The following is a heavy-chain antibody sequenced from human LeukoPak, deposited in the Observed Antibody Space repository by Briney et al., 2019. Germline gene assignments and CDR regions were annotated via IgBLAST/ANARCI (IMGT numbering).Heavy chain of an antibody. CDR3: AKDSQSVAFFLDDAFDS. D-gene: IGHD2/OR15-2a*01. J-gene: IGHJ3*01. CDR2: ISATGSTT. CDR1: GLTFSTYP. V-gene: IGHV3-23*01. Sequence: GPLRLSCTASGLTFSTYPLSWGRQTPGKGLEWLSVISATGSTTYYADSVRVRFTISRDNSKNTLYLEMNSVRVEDTAVYYCAKDSQSVAFFLDDAFDSWGQGTVVTVSA.